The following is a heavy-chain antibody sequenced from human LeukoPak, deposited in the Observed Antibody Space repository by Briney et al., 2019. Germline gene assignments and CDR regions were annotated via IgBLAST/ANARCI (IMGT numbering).Heavy chain of an antibody. CDR3: ARDGSLPDY. J-gene: IGHJ4*02. CDR1: GFSFSRYW. CDR2: IDSDVGST. V-gene: IGHV3-74*01. Sequence: GGSLRLSCVASGFSFSRYWMHWVRQAPGKGLVWVSRIDSDVGSTIYADSVKGRFHISRDNDKNTLYVQMNSLSVEDAAVYYCARDGSLPDYWGQGTLVTVSA.